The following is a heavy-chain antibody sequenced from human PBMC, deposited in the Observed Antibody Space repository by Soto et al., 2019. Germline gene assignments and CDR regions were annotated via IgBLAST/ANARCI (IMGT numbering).Heavy chain of an antibody. J-gene: IGHJ4*02. V-gene: IGHV4-34*01. Sequence: QVQLQQWGAGLLKPSETLSLTCAVYDGSSNNYYWSWIRQPPGKGLEWIGEINHSGSTNYNASLKSRVTISEDTSKKQFSRELRFVTAADTAVYYWARGGLIRGVLYYWGQGTLVTVSS. CDR1: DGSSNNYY. CDR2: INHSGST. D-gene: IGHD3-10*01. CDR3: ARGGLIRGVLYY.